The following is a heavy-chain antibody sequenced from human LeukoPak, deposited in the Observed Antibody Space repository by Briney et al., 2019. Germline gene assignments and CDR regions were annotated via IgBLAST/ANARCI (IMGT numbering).Heavy chain of an antibody. CDR3: ARGLLSYDYVWGSYPKSTFDY. Sequence: MSSEXXXXTXAXYGGSFSGYYWSWLRQPPGKGLEWIGEXNHSGSINYNPSLKIRVTISVDTSNNQFSLKLSSVTAADTAVYYCARGLLSYDYVWGSYPKSTFDYWGQGTPVTVSS. CDR1: GGSFSGYY. J-gene: IGHJ4*02. D-gene: IGHD3-16*02. CDR2: XNHSGSI. V-gene: IGHV4-34*01.